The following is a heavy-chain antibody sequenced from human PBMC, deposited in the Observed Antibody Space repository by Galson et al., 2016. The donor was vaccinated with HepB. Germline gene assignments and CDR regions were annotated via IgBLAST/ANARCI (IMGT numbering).Heavy chain of an antibody. CDR1: GFTFSRYA. D-gene: IGHD3-10*01. Sequence: SLRLSCAASGFTFSRYAISWVRQAPGKGLEWVSVISGSGGSTYYADSVKGRSTISRDNSKNTMYLQMNSLRAEDTAVYYCAKEGSKLARNYYYGMDVWGKGTTVTVSS. V-gene: IGHV3-23*01. CDR2: ISGSGGST. J-gene: IGHJ6*04. CDR3: AKEGSKLARNYYYGMDV.